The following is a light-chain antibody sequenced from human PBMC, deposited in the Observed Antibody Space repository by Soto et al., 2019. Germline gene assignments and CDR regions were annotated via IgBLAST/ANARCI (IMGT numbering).Light chain of an antibody. Sequence: EIVLTQSPGTLSLSPGERATLSCRASQSVSSSFLAWYQQKPGQAPRLLIYGASSRVTGIPDRFSGSGSGTDFTLTISRVEPEDVAVYYCQQYGSSPLTFGGGTKVEIK. J-gene: IGKJ4*01. V-gene: IGKV3-20*01. CDR3: QQYGSSPLT. CDR2: GAS. CDR1: QSVSSSF.